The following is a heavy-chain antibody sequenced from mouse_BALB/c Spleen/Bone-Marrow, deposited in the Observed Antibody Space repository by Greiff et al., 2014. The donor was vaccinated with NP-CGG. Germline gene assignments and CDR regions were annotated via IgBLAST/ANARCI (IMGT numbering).Heavy chain of an antibody. Sequence: QVQLQQPGAELVRPGSSVKISCKASGYAFSSYWMHWVKQRPGQGLEWIGQIYPEDGDTNYNGKFKGKATLTADKSSSTAYMQLSSLTSEDSAVYFCARVRNWADYWGQGTTLTVSS. J-gene: IGHJ2*01. CDR1: GYAFSSYW. CDR3: ARVRNWADY. V-gene: IGHV1-80*01. CDR2: IYPEDGDT. D-gene: IGHD4-1*01.